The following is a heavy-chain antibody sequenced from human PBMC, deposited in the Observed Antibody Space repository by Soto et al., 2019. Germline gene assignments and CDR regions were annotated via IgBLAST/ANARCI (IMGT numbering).Heavy chain of an antibody. CDR2: ISYDGSNQ. D-gene: IGHD3-10*01. J-gene: IGHJ4*02. CDR3: APWFGAFDY. CDR1: GFTFSSYG. V-gene: IGHV3-30*03. Sequence: QVQLVESGGGVVQPGRSLRLSCAASGFTFSSYGMHWVRQAPGKGLEWVAVISYDGSNQYYADSVKGRFTISRDNSKNTLYLQMNSLRAEDTAVYYCAPWFGAFDYWGQGTLVPVSS.